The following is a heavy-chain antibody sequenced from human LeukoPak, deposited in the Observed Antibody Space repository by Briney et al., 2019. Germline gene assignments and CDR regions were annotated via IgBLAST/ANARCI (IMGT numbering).Heavy chain of an antibody. CDR2: IYYSGST. J-gene: IGHJ6*03. CDR3: ARGLTYYGSGSYDIYYYMDV. D-gene: IGHD3-10*01. V-gene: IGHV4-39*07. CDR1: GGSISSSSYY. Sequence: PSETLSLTCTVSGGSISSSSYYWGWIRQPPGKGLEWIGSIYYSGSTYYNPSLKSRVTISVDTSKNQFSLKLSSVTAADTAVYYCARGLTYYGSGSYDIYYYMDVWGKGTTVTVSS.